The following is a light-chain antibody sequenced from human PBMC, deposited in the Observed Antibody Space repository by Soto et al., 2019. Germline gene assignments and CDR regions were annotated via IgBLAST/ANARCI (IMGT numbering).Light chain of an antibody. CDR2: KAS. J-gene: IGKJ1*01. Sequence: DIQMTQSPSTLSASVGDRVTITCRASQSISSRLAWYQQKPGKVPKLLIYKASSLESGVPSRFNGSGSGTEFTLTISSLQPDDFATYYYQQYDSYSWTFGQGTKVEI. V-gene: IGKV1-5*03. CDR3: QQYDSYSWT. CDR1: QSISSR.